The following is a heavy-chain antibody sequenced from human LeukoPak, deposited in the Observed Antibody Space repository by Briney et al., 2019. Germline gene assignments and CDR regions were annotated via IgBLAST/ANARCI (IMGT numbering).Heavy chain of an antibody. CDR2: IYYSGST. CDR1: GGSISSYY. V-gene: IGHV4-59*08. CDR3: ATTVYCSSTSCFDGEYYFDY. J-gene: IGHJ4*02. Sequence: PSETLSLTCTVSGGSISSYYWSWIRQPPGKGLEWIGYIYYSGSTNYNPSLKSRVTISVDTSKNQFSLKLSSVTAADTAVYYCATTVYCSSTSCFDGEYYFDYWGQGTLVTVSS. D-gene: IGHD2-2*01.